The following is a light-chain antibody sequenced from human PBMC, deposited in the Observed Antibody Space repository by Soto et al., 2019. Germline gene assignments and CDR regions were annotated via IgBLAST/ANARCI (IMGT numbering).Light chain of an antibody. Sequence: IVLTQSPVTLALSPGERDVLSCRASQSVSTSLAWYQHKPGQAPRLFIYDASKRAPGIPARFSGSGSGTDFTLTISSLEPEDLAVYYCQVRDVWPSFGQGTKV. CDR3: QVRDVWPS. J-gene: IGKJ1*01. CDR2: DAS. V-gene: IGKV3-11*01. CDR1: QSVSTS.